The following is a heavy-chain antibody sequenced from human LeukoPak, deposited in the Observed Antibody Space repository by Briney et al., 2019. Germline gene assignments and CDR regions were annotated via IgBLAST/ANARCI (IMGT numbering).Heavy chain of an antibody. V-gene: IGHV3-48*03. CDR1: GFTSSSYE. CDR2: ISSSGSTI. J-gene: IGHJ4*02. Sequence: GVLRLSCAASGFTSSSYEMNWVRQAPGKGLEWVSYISSSGSTIYYADSVKGRFTISRDNAKNSLYLQMNSLRAEDTAVYYCARTDGYNSPYFDYWGQGTLVTVSS. CDR3: ARTDGYNSPYFDY. D-gene: IGHD5-24*01.